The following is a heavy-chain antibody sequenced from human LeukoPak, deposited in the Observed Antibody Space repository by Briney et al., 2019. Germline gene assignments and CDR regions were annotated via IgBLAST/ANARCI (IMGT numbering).Heavy chain of an antibody. D-gene: IGHD5/OR15-5a*01. V-gene: IGHV3-23*01. J-gene: IGHJ2*01. CDR1: GFTFGSYG. CDR2: ITGSSSWT. Sequence: PGGSLRLSCAASGFTFGSYGMAWARQPPGKGLQWVSGITGSSSWTYYAASVKGRFTFSRDNSQNTLHLQMNSLRADDTAVYYCTRELVSSGTGYFDLWGRGTLVTVSS. CDR3: TRELVSSGTGYFDL.